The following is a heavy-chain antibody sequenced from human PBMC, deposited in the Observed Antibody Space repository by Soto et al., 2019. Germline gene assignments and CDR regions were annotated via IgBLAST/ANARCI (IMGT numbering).Heavy chain of an antibody. CDR3: ARSLIAARRSYYYHGMDV. CDR2: ISGSGGST. J-gene: IGHJ6*02. V-gene: IGHV3-23*01. D-gene: IGHD6-25*01. Sequence: EGQLLESGGGLVQAGGSLRLSCVVSGFTSSNYAMNWVRRAPGKGLEWVSGISGSGGSTYYADSVKGRFTISRDNXKXTXXLQMNSLRAEDTAVYYCARSLIAARRSYYYHGMDVWGQGTTVTVSS. CDR1: GFTSSNYA.